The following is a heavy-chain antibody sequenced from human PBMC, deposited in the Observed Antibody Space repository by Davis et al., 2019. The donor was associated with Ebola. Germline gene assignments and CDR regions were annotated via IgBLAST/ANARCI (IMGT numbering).Heavy chain of an antibody. CDR1: GFTFSDYY. J-gene: IGHJ4*02. Sequence: GESLKISCAASGFTFSDYYMSWIRQAPGKGLEWVSYISSSGSTIYYADSVKGRFTISRDNAKNSLYLQMNSLRAEDTAVYYCARSRYSYGYSCFDYWGQGTLVTVSS. D-gene: IGHD5-18*01. V-gene: IGHV3-11*01. CDR2: ISSSGSTI. CDR3: ARSRYSYGYSCFDY.